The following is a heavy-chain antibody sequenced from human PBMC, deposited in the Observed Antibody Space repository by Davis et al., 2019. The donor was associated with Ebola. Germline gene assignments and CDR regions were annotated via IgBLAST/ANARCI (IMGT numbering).Heavy chain of an antibody. J-gene: IGHJ6*02. CDR3: VKDGSEYCSVGSCWYNGMDV. D-gene: IGHD2-15*01. V-gene: IGHV3-43*01. Sequence: GESLKISCITSGFVFDDYTMHWVRQAPGKGLEWVSLISCACYHIHYPDSVKGRFTISRDNSKGSLSLQMSSLRAEDTALYYCVKDGSEYCSVGSCWYNGMDVWGQGTSITVSS. CDR1: GFVFDDYT. CDR2: ISCACYHI.